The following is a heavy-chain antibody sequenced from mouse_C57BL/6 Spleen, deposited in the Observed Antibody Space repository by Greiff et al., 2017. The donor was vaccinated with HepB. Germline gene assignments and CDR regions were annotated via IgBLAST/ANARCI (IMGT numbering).Heavy chain of an antibody. CDR3: ARSRDGDY. J-gene: IGHJ4*01. CDR2: INPGSGGT. CDR1: GYAFTNYL. V-gene: IGHV1-54*01. D-gene: IGHD3-3*01. Sequence: QVQLQQSGAELVRPGTSVKVSCKASGYAFTNYLIEWVKQRPGQGLEWIGVINPGSGGTNYNEKFKGKATLTADKSSSTAYMQLSSLTSEDSAVYFCARSRDGDYWGQGTSVTVSS.